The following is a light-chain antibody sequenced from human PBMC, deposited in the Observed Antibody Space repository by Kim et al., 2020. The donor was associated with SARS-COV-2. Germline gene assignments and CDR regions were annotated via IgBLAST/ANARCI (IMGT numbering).Light chain of an antibody. Sequence: FVGHRVPITRRASHNIGFALAWYQQKAGKAPTLLIYRTSSLERGVPSRFNGSGSETEFTLTISGLQPDDVATYYCQQFDSSSSLTFGGGTKVDIK. CDR1: HNIGFA. CDR2: RTS. J-gene: IGKJ4*01. CDR3: QQFDSSSSLT. V-gene: IGKV1-5*03.